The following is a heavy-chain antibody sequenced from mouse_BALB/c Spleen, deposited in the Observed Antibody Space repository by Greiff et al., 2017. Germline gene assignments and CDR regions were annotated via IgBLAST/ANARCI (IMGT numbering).Heavy chain of an antibody. V-gene: IGHV5-17*02. CDR2: ISSGSSTI. D-gene: IGHD1-2*01. CDR1: GFTFSSFG. CDR3: ARSGTTAYYFDY. J-gene: IGHJ2*01. Sequence: EVMLVESGGGLVQPGGSRKLSCAASGFTFSSFGMHWVRQAPEKGLEWVAYISSGSSTIYYADTVKGRFTISRDNPKNTLFLQMTSLRSEDTAMYYCARSGTTAYYFDYWGQGTTLTVSS.